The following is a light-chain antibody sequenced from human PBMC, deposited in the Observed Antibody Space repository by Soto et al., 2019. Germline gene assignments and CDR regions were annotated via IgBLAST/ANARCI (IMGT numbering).Light chain of an antibody. CDR3: QQSYSTLLT. CDR1: QSISSY. J-gene: IGKJ4*01. CDR2: AAS. Sequence: DIQMTQSPSSLSASVGVRVTITSPASQSISSYLNWYQQKPGKAPKLLIYAASSLQSGVPSRFSGSGSGTDFTLTISSLQPEDFATYYCQQSYSTLLTFGGGTKVDIK. V-gene: IGKV1-39*01.